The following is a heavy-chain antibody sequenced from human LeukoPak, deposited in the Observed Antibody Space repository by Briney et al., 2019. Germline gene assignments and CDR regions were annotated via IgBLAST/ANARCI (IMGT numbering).Heavy chain of an antibody. CDR1: GGSLSSSSYY. CDR3: ARHRYGYYDAFDI. CDR2: IYYSGST. D-gene: IGHD4-17*01. J-gene: IGHJ3*02. V-gene: IGHV4-39*01. Sequence: PSQTLSLTCTVSGGSLSSSSYYWGWLRQPPGKGLEWVGTIYYSGSTYYNPSLKSRVTISVDTSKNQFSLKLSSVTAADTAVYYCARHRYGYYDAFDIWGQGTMVTVSS.